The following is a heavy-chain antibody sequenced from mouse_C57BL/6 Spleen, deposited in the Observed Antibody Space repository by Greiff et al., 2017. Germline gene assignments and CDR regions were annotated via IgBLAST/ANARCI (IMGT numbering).Heavy chain of an antibody. CDR2: IRLKSDNYAT. J-gene: IGHJ2*01. CDR3: TFITTVVAPFDY. V-gene: IGHV6-3*01. Sequence: VKLVESGGGLVQPGGSMKLSCVASGFTFSNYWMNWVRQSPEKGLEWVAQIRLKSDNYATHYAESVKGGFTISRDDSKSSVYLQMNNLRAEDTGIYYCTFITTVVAPFDYWGQGTTLTVSS. D-gene: IGHD1-1*01. CDR1: GFTFSNYW.